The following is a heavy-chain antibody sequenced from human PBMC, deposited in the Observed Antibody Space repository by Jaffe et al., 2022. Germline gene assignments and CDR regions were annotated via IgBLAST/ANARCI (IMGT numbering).Heavy chain of an antibody. J-gene: IGHJ6*03. CDR2: IYSGGST. V-gene: IGHV3-66*02. D-gene: IGHD4-17*01. CDR1: GFTVSSNY. CDR3: ARGYGDYPRLPYYYYYMDV. Sequence: EVQLVESGGGLVQPGGSLRLSCAASGFTVSSNYMSWVRQAPGKGLEWVSVIYSGGSTYYADSVKGRFTISRDNSKNTLYLQMNSLRAEDTAVYYCARGYGDYPRLPYYYYYMDVWGKGTTVTVSS.